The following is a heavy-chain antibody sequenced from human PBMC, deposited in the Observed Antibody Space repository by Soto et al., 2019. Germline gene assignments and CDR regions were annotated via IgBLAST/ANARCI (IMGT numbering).Heavy chain of an antibody. CDR3: ARDRTIFGVVSRSWFDP. D-gene: IGHD3-3*01. Sequence: GASVKVSCKASGYTFTSYGISWVRQAPGQGLEWMGWISAYNGNTNYAQKLQGRVTMTTDTSTSTAYMELRSLRSDDTAVHYCARDRTIFGVVSRSWFDPWGQGTLVTVS. CDR1: GYTFTSYG. J-gene: IGHJ5*02. CDR2: ISAYNGNT. V-gene: IGHV1-18*01.